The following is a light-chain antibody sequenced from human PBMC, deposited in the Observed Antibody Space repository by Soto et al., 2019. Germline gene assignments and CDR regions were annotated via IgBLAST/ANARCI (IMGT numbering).Light chain of an antibody. V-gene: IGLV2-14*01. CDR1: SSDVGRYNY. CDR2: EVT. Sequence: QSALTQPASVSGSPGQSITISCTGTSSDVGRYNYVSWYQQHPGKAPKLMIFEVTNRPSGVSDRFSGSKSANAASLTISGLQAEDEADYYCSSFTSSNTWVFGGGTKLTVL. J-gene: IGLJ3*02. CDR3: SSFTSSNTWV.